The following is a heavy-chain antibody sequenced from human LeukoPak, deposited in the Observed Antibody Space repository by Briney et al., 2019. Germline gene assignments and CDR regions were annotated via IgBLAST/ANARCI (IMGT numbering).Heavy chain of an antibody. V-gene: IGHV3-30*18. J-gene: IGHJ3*02. CDR3: AKDLDPMWEPGAFDI. Sequence: PGGSLRLSCAASGFTFSSYGMHWVRQAPGKGLEWVAVISYDGSNKYYADSVKGRFTISRDNSKNTLYLQMNSLRAEDTAVYYCAKDLDPMWEPGAFDIWGQGTMVTVSS. D-gene: IGHD1-26*01. CDR2: ISYDGSNK. CDR1: GFTFSSYG.